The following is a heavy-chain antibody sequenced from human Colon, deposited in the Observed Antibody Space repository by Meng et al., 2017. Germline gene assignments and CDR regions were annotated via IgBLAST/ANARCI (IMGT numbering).Heavy chain of an antibody. V-gene: IGHV4-4*02. D-gene: IGHD3-9*01. CDR1: SGSISSSNW. CDR3: VRQGMTSYSWGY. J-gene: IGHJ4*02. CDR2: ISQSGTT. Sequence: QVQLQESGPGLVKPSGTLSLTCAVSSGSISSSNWWSWVRQPPGKGLEWIGEISQSGTTYYNPSLKSRVTITGDWSKNQFSLNLNSVTAADTALYYCVRQGMTSYSWGYGGQGTLVTASS.